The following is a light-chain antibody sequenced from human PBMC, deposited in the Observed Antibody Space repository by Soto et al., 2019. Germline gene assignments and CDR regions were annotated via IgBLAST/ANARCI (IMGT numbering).Light chain of an antibody. CDR3: QQSYSTVT. J-gene: IGKJ5*01. V-gene: IGKV1-5*03. Sequence: DIQITQYPSTLSGSLGYIVTITCRASQTISSWLAWYQQKPGKAPKLLIYKASTLKSGVPSRFSGSGSGTDFTLTISSLQPEDFATYYCQQSYSTVTFGRVTRLEIK. CDR1: QTISSW. CDR2: KAS.